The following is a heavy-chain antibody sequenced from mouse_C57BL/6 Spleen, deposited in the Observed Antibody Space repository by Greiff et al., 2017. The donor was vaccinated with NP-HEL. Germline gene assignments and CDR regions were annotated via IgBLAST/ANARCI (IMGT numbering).Heavy chain of an antibody. Sequence: QVHVKQPGAELVKPGASVKLSCKASGYTFTSYWMHWVKQRPGQGLEWIGMIHPNSGSTNYNEKFKSKATLTVDKSSSTAYMQLSSLTSEDSAVYYCARLSTTVVQYYFDYWGQGTTLTVSS. V-gene: IGHV1-64*01. J-gene: IGHJ2*01. CDR1: GYTFTSYW. CDR2: IHPNSGST. D-gene: IGHD1-1*01. CDR3: ARLSTTVVQYYFDY.